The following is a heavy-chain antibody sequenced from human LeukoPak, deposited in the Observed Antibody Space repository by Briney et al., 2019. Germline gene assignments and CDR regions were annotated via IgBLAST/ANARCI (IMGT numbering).Heavy chain of an antibody. CDR2: IYHTGST. V-gene: IGHV4-59*11. CDR3: ARRGVSGSWYFFDY. CDR1: GGSISTHY. Sequence: SETLSLTCTVSGGSISTHYWSWIRQPPWRGLEWIGYIYHTGSTNLHPSLKSRVTISVDTSKNQFSLKLSSVTAADTAVYYCARRGVSGSWYFFDYWGQGTLITVSS. J-gene: IGHJ4*02. D-gene: IGHD6-13*01.